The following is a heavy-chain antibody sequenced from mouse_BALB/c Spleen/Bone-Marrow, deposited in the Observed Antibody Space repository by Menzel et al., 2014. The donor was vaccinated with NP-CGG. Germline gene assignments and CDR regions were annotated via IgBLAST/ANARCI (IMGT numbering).Heavy chain of an antibody. CDR2: IDPSDSYT. D-gene: IGHD3-1*01. J-gene: IGHJ4*01. CDR1: GYTFTSYW. V-gene: IGHV1-69*02. Sequence: QVQLQQSGAELVKPGASVKLSCKASGYTFTSYWMHWVKQRPGQGLEWTGEIDPSDSYTNYNQKFKGKATLTVDKSSNTAYMQLSSLTSEDSAVYYCATARATSYAMDYWGQGTSVTVSS. CDR3: ATARATSYAMDY.